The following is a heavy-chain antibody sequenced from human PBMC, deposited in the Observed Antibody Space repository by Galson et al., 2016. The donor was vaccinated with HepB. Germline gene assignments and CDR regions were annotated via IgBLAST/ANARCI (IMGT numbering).Heavy chain of an antibody. CDR3: AKGGCVGDCYGPLDF. CDR2: ISWDGSRK. CDR1: GFTFDDYA. Sequence: SLRLSCAASGFTFDDYAMQWVRQTPGRGLEWVALISWDGSRKHYADSVKGRFTISRDNTKNSMNLQLSSLRPEDAALYFCAKGGCVGDCYGPLDFCGQGTLVAVSS. D-gene: IGHD2-21*02. V-gene: IGHV3-43D*04. J-gene: IGHJ1*01.